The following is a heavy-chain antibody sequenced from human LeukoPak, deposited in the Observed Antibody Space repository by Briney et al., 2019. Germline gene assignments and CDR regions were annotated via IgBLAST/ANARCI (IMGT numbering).Heavy chain of an antibody. CDR1: GFTFSTYS. CDR2: ISSNSRYI. D-gene: IGHD6-13*01. CDR3: ARVAEAAAFDS. Sequence: KTGGSLRLSCAASGFTFSTYSMNWVRQVPGKGLEWVSSISSNSRYIYYADSMRGRSTISRDNAKNSLYLQVNSLKPEDTAVYYCARVAEAAAFDSWGQGTLVTVSS. J-gene: IGHJ4*02. V-gene: IGHV3-21*06.